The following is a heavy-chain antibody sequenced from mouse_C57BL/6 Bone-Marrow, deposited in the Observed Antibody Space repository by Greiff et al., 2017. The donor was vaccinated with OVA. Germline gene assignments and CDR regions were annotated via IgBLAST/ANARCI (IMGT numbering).Heavy chain of an antibody. J-gene: IGHJ2*01. Sequence: ESGAELVKPGASVKLSCTASGFNIKDYYMHWVKQRTEQGLEWIGRIDPEDGETKYAPKFQGKATITADTSSNTAYLQLSSLTSEDTAVYYCARSEDYGSSYGYFDYWGQGTTLTVSS. V-gene: IGHV14-2*01. CDR2: IDPEDGET. CDR3: ARSEDYGSSYGYFDY. D-gene: IGHD1-1*01. CDR1: GFNIKDYY.